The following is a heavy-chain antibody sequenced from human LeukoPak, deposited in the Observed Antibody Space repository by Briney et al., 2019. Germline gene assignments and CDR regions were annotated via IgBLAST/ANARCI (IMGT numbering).Heavy chain of an antibody. CDR3: ARPGVGSGRYGAFDT. J-gene: IGHJ3*02. Sequence: PSETLSLTCTVSGGSISSGGYYWSWIRQPPGKGLEWIGYIYHSGSTYYNPSLKSRVTISVDRSKNQFSLKLSSVTAADTAVYYCARPGVGSGRYGAFDTWGQGTMVTVSS. CDR2: IYHSGST. V-gene: IGHV4-30-2*01. D-gene: IGHD5-18*01. CDR1: GGSISSGGYY.